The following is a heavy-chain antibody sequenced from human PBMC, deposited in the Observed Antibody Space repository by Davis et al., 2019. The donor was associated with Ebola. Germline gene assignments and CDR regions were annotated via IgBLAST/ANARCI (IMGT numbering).Heavy chain of an antibody. CDR1: GYSFTSYY. CDR3: AREGGRYYDSSGYVFDI. D-gene: IGHD3-22*01. J-gene: IGHJ3*02. Sequence: ASVKVSCKASGYSFTSYYMHWVRQAPGQGLEWMGIINPITGGTSYAQNFQVRVNMTRDTSTSTVYMELSSLGSEDTAVYYCAREGGRYYDSSGYVFDIWGQGTMVKVSS. CDR2: INPITGGT. V-gene: IGHV1-46*01.